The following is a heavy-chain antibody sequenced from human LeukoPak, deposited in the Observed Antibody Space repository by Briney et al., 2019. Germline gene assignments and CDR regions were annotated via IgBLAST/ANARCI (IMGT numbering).Heavy chain of an antibody. D-gene: IGHD6-13*01. V-gene: IGHV3-21*01. CDR2: ISSGSSYT. CDR1: GFTFSSYS. J-gene: IGHJ3*02. CDR3: ARDDQGSSWYLGHADAFDI. Sequence: GGSLRLSCAASGFTFSSYSMNWVRQAPGKGLEWVSSISSGSSYTYYGDSVKGRFTISRDNTKKSLYLQMNSLRAGDTAVYYCARDDQGSSWYLGHADAFDIWGQGTMVTVSS.